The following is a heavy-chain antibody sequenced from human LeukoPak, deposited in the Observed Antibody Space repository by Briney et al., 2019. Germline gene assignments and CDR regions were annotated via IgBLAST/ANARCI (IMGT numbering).Heavy chain of an antibody. Sequence: PGGSLRLSCAGSGFIFRDVWMSWVRQAPGKGLEWVGRIKSKSDGGAIDYAAPVKGRVTMSRDDSKKTFSLEMNNLKTEDTGVYYCTPYIDYLGQATLVTVSS. CDR2: IKSKSDGGAI. CDR3: TPYIDY. V-gene: IGHV3-15*01. CDR1: GFIFRDVW. J-gene: IGHJ4*02.